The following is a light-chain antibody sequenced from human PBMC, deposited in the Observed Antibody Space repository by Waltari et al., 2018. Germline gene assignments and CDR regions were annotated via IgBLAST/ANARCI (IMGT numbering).Light chain of an antibody. CDR3: QDYNSYT. V-gene: IGKV1-5*03. J-gene: IGKJ1*01. CDR1: QSISWW. CDR2: KAS. Sequence: DIQMPQSPSTLSASVGDRVTITCRASQSISWWLAWFQQKPGKAPTLLIYKASSLQSGVPSRFSGSGFGTEFTLTISSLQADDFATYSCQDYNSYTFGQGTKVEVK.